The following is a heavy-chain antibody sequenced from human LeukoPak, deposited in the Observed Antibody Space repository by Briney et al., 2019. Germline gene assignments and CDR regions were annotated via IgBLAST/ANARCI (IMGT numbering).Heavy chain of an antibody. CDR2: INAGNGNT. CDR1: GYTFTSYA. D-gene: IGHD3-10*01. V-gene: IGHV1-3*01. J-gene: IGHJ6*04. CDR3: ARVRMVRGVISYYYGMDV. Sequence: ASVKASCKASGYTFTSYAMHWVRQAPGQRLEWMGWINAGNGNTKYSQKFQGRVAITRDTSASTAYMELSSLRSEDTAVYYCARVRMVRGVISYYYGMDVWGKGTTVTVSS.